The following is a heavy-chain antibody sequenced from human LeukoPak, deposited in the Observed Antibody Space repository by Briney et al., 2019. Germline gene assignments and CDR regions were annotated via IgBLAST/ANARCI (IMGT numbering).Heavy chain of an antibody. Sequence: GGSLRLSCAASGITFRSFWMTWVRQAPGKGLEWVANIKQDGSETYYVDSVKGRFTMSRDNAKNSLYLQMNTLRVADTAVYYCARGGPFPGEYTLDYWGQGTLVTVSS. J-gene: IGHJ4*02. CDR3: ARGGPFPGEYTLDY. D-gene: IGHD2/OR15-2a*01. V-gene: IGHV3-7*01. CDR2: IKQDGSET. CDR1: GITFRSFW.